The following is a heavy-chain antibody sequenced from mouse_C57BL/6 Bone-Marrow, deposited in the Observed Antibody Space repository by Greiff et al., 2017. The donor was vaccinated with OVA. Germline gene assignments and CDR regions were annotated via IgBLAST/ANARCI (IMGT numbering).Heavy chain of an antibody. V-gene: IGHV7-3*01. CDR1: GFTFTDYY. D-gene: IGHD3-2*01. J-gene: IGHJ2*01. CDR3: ARYPRQLSYFDY. Sequence: DVKLVESGGGLVQPGGSLSLSCAASGFTFTDYYMSWVRQPPGKALEWLGFIRNKANGYTTEYSASVKGRFTISRDNSQSILYLQMNALRAEDSATYYCARYPRQLSYFDYWGQGTTRTVSS. CDR2: IRNKANGYTT.